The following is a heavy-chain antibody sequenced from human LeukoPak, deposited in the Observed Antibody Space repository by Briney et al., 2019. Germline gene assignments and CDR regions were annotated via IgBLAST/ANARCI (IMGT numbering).Heavy chain of an antibody. Sequence: GGSLRLSCAASGFTFSSYAMSWVRQAPGKGLEWVSAISGSGGSTYYADSVKGRFTISRDNSKNTLYLQMNSLRAEDTAVYYCAKSRDIVATIRARYYFDYWGQGTLVTVSS. CDR2: ISGSGGST. V-gene: IGHV3-23*01. D-gene: IGHD5-12*01. CDR3: AKSRDIVATIRARYYFDY. CDR1: GFTFSSYA. J-gene: IGHJ4*02.